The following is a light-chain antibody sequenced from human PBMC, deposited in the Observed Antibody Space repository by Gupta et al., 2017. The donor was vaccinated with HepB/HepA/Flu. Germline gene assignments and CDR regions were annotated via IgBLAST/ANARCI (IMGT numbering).Light chain of an antibody. V-gene: IGLV2-18*02. CDR1: SSPIESYTR. CDR3: SSYRTGSQGI. J-gene: IGLJ2*01. CDR2: EVS. Sequence: PPTHPPSPCASPGPSVTISCTGTSSPIESYTRVSWYHQPPRSVPKVKIYEVSHRPSGVTDRFSGSRAGNTASLTISGLQAEDEGDYYCSSYRTGSQGIFGGGTKLTVL.